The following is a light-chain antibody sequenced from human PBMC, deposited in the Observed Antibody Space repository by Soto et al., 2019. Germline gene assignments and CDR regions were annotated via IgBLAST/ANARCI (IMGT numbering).Light chain of an antibody. CDR2: SNN. CDR1: SSNIGRNT. J-gene: IGLJ1*01. Sequence: QSVLTQAPSASETPGQRVTIPCSGGSSNIGRNTVNWYQQLPGTAPKLLIYSNNRRPSGVPDRFSGSKSGTSASLAISGLQSEDEADYYCAAWDDSLTDYVFGTGTKLTVL. V-gene: IGLV1-44*01. CDR3: AAWDDSLTDYV.